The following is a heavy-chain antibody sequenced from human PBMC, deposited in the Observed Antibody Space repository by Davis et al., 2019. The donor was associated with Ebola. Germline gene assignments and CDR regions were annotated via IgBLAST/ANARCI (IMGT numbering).Heavy chain of an antibody. D-gene: IGHD6-13*01. CDR2: IYHSGST. Sequence: PSETLSLTCAVSGGSISSNNWWSWVRQPPGKGLEWIGEIYHSGSTNYNPSLKSRVIISVDKSKNQFSLKLSSVTAADTAVYYCATIPAAGTGAFDYWGQGTLVTVSS. J-gene: IGHJ4*02. CDR1: GGSISSNNW. CDR3: ATIPAAGTGAFDY. V-gene: IGHV4-4*02.